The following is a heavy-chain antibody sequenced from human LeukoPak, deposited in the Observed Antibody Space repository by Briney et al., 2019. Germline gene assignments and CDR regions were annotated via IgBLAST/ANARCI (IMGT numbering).Heavy chain of an antibody. J-gene: IGHJ4*02. CDR1: GFAFSSYW. V-gene: IGHV3-7*01. CDR2: INQDGSQI. D-gene: IGHD1-26*01. CDR3: ARDKIVGATHLDY. Sequence: GGSLRLSCAASGFAFSSYWMSWVRQAPGKGLEWVAQINQDGSQIYYVDSLKGRFTISRDNAKNSLYLQMNSLRAEDTSVYYCARDKIVGATHLDYWGQGTPVTVSS.